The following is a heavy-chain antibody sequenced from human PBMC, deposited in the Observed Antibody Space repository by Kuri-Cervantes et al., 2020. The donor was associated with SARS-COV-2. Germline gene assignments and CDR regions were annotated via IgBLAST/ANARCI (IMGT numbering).Heavy chain of an antibody. D-gene: IGHD6-13*01. CDR2: INHSGST. Sequence: SETLSLTCAVYGGSFSGYYWTWIRQPPGKGLEWIGEINHSGSTNYNPSLKSRVSVTRDTSNNQFSLKLSSVTAADTAVYYCARHDRPGIAAAGMFDPWGQGTLVTVSS. V-gene: IGHV4-34*01. CDR3: ARHDRPGIAAAGMFDP. CDR1: GGSFSGYY. J-gene: IGHJ5*02.